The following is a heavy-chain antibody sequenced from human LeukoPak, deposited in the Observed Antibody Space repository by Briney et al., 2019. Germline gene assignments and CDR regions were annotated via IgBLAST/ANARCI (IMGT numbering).Heavy chain of an antibody. CDR1: GFTVSSYS. J-gene: IGHJ3*02. V-gene: IGHV3-21*01. CDR2: IGSSSSSI. D-gene: IGHD3-16*01. CDR3: AREVGEAFDI. Sequence: GGSLRFSCAASGFTVSSYSMNWVRQAPGKGLEWVSCIGSSSSSIYYIDSVKGRFTIYRDNAKNSLYLQMNSLRAEDTAVYYCAREVGEAFDIWGQGTMVTVSS.